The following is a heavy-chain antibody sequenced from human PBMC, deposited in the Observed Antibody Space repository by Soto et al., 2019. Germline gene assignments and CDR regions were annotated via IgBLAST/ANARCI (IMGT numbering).Heavy chain of an antibody. CDR1: GGTFSSYT. CDR3: ARDWETQAPYGSGSYYNLVDY. D-gene: IGHD3-10*01. V-gene: IGHV1-69*04. J-gene: IGHJ4*02. CDR2: IIPILGIA. Sequence: ASVKVSCKASGGTFSSYTISWVRQAPGQGLEWMGRIIPILGIANYAQKFQGRVTITADKSTSTAYMELSSLRSEDTAVYYCARDWETQAPYGSGSYYNLVDYWGQGTLVTVSS.